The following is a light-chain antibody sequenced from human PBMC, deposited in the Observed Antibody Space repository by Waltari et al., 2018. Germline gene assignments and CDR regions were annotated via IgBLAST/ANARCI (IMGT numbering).Light chain of an antibody. CDR1: QSVSIY. CDR3: QQRSNWPRGLT. Sequence: EIVLTQSPATLSLSPGERATLSCRASQSVSIYLAWYQQKPGQAPRLLIYDASNRATGIPARFSGSGSGTDFTLTISSLEPEDFAVYYCQQRSNWPRGLTFGGGTKVEIK. V-gene: IGKV3-11*01. CDR2: DAS. J-gene: IGKJ4*01.